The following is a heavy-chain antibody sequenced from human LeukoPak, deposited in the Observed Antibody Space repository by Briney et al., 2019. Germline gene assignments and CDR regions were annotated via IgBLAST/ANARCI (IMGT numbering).Heavy chain of an antibody. D-gene: IGHD5-24*01. CDR2: IYYSGST. CDR1: GGSISSYY. Sequence: SETLSLTCTVSGGSISSYYWSWIRQPPGKGLEWIGYIYYSGSTNSNPSLKSRVTISVDTSKNQFSLKLTSVTTADTAVYYCARVGLGTSLQYWGQGTLVTVSS. J-gene: IGHJ4*02. CDR3: ARVGLGTSLQY. V-gene: IGHV4-59*01.